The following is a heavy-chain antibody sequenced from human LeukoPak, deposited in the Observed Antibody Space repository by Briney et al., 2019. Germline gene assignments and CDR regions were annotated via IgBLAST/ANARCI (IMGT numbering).Heavy chain of an antibody. V-gene: IGHV3-53*01. CDR2: IYSGGST. J-gene: IGHJ4*02. CDR1: GFTVSSNY. Sequence: PGGSLRPSCAASGFTVSSNYMSWVRQAPGKGLEWVSVIYSGGSTYYADSVKGRFTISRDNSKNTLYLQMNSLRAEDTAVYYCAVGVVGPYYFDYWGQGTLVTVSS. D-gene: IGHD3-3*01. CDR3: AVGVVGPYYFDY.